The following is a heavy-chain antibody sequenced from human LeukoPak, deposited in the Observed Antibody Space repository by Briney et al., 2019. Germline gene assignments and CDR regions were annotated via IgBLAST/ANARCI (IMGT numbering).Heavy chain of an antibody. D-gene: IGHD2-2*01. CDR3: ARVGSSTSPYGMDV. Sequence: ASVKVSCKASGYTFTGYYMHWVRQAPGPGLEWVGWINPNSDGTNSAQKFQGRVTMTRDTSLSTAYMELSRLRSDDTAVYYCARVGSSTSPYGMDVWGQGTTVTVSS. CDR1: GYTFTGYY. V-gene: IGHV1-2*02. J-gene: IGHJ6*02. CDR2: INPNSDGT.